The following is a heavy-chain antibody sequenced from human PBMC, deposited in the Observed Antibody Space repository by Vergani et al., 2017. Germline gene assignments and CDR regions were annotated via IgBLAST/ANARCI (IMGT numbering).Heavy chain of an antibody. V-gene: IGHV3-23*01. J-gene: IGHJ4*02. CDR1: GFIFSHSP. D-gene: IGHD3-10*01. CDR2: ISSSGSST. Sequence: EVQLLESGGGLVQPGGSLRLSCAASGFIFSHSPMNWVRQAPGKGLEWVSVISSSGSSTYYADSVKGRFTISRDNSKNTLYLQMNSLRVEDTAVYYCAKAPSGGVVRGPEYWGQGTLVTVSS. CDR3: AKAPSGGVVRGPEY.